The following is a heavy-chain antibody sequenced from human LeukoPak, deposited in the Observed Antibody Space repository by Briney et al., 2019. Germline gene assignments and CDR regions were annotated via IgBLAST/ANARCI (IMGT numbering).Heavy chain of an antibody. J-gene: IGHJ6*02. Sequence: ASVKVSCKASGYTFTSYYMHWVRQAPGQGLEWVGIINPSGGSTSYAQKFQGRVTMTRDTSTSTVYMELSSLGSADTAVYYCARDLSGYCSSTSCSVYGMDVWGQGTTVTVSS. D-gene: IGHD2-2*03. CDR1: GYTFTSYY. CDR3: ARDLSGYCSSTSCSVYGMDV. CDR2: INPSGGST. V-gene: IGHV1-46*01.